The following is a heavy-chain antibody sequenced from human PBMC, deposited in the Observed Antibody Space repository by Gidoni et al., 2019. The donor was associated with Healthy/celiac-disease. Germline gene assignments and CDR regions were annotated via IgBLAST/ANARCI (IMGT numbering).Heavy chain of an antibody. D-gene: IGHD6-13*01. J-gene: IGHJ4*02. CDR3: ARDNGAAAGGPGGFDY. CDR1: GFTFSSYS. V-gene: IGHV3-21*01. Sequence: EVQLVESGGGLVKPGGSLRLSCAASGFTFSSYSMNWVRQAPGKGLEWVSPISSSSSYIYYADSVKGRFTISRDNAKNSLYLQMNSLRAEDTAVYYCARDNGAAAGGPGGFDYWGQGTLVTVSS. CDR2: ISSSSSYI.